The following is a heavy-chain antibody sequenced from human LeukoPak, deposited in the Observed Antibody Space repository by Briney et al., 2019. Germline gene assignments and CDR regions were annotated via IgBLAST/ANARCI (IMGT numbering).Heavy chain of an antibody. CDR1: GFPFSDYW. V-gene: IGHV3-7*01. J-gene: IGHJ4*02. CDR2: IKQDGGEE. CDR3: AREDHSKYEY. D-gene: IGHD4-11*01. Sequence: GGSLRLSCVVSGFPFSDYWMAWVRQAPGKGLEWVASIKQDGGEEFYVDSMKGRFSISRDNAKNSLYLQINSLRAEDTAVYYCAREDHSKYEYWGQGTLVTVSS.